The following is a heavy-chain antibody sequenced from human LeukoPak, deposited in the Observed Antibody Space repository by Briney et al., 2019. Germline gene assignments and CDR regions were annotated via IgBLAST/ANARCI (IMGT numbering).Heavy chain of an antibody. D-gene: IGHD2-15*01. J-gene: IGHJ6*03. CDR3: ARVVVAAKVYYYYYYMDV. CDR1: GGSISSYY. V-gene: IGHV4-59*08. Sequence: SETLSLTCTVSGGSISSYYWSWIRQPPGKGLEWIGFIYDSGSTNYNPSLKSRVTISVDTSKNQFSLKLSSVTAADTAVYYCARVVVAAKVYYYYYYMDVWGKGTTVIISS. CDR2: IYDSGST.